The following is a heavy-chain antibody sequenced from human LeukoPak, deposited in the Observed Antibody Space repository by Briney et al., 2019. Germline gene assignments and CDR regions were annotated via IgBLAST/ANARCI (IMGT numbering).Heavy chain of an antibody. CDR1: GYSFTSYW. CDR3: ARQRTRYGSGSYLPWFDP. V-gene: IGHV5-51*01. D-gene: IGHD3-10*01. CDR2: IYPGDSDT. Sequence: GESLKISCKGSGYSFTSYWIGWVRQMLGKGLEWMGIIYPGDSDTRYSTSFQGQVTIPADKSISSAYLQCSNLKASDTGMYYCARQRTRYGSGSYLPWFDPWGQGTLVTVSP. J-gene: IGHJ5*02.